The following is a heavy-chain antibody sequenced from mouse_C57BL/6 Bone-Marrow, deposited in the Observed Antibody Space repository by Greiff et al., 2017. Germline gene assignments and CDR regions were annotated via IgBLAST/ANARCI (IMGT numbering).Heavy chain of an antibody. CDR1: GYAFSSYW. J-gene: IGHJ2*01. CDR2: IYPGDGDT. CDR3: ARDSATVVAKGFDY. Sequence: VHLVESGAELVKPGASVKISCKASGYAFSSYWMNWVKQRPGKGLEWIGQIYPGDGDTNYNGKFKGKATQTVDKSSSTAYMQLSSLTSEDSAVYFCARDSATVVAKGFDYWGQGTTLTVSS. V-gene: IGHV1-80*01. D-gene: IGHD1-1*01.